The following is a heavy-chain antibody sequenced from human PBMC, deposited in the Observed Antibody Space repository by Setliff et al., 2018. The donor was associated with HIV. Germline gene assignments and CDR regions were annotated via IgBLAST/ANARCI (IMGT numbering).Heavy chain of an antibody. CDR3: ARKVGGDFGY. Sequence: PSETLSLTCVVYGGSFTNYYWSWIRQPPGKGLECIGEINHSGSTNYNPSLKSRVTISVDTSKHQFSLKLNSMTAADTAVYFCARKVGGDFGYWGQGTLVTVSS. V-gene: IGHV4-34*01. D-gene: IGHD2-2*01. CDR2: INHSGST. J-gene: IGHJ4*02. CDR1: GGSFTNYY.